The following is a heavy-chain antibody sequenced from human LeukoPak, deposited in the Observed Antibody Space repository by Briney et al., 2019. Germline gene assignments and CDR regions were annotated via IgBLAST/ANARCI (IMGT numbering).Heavy chain of an antibody. Sequence: GGSLRLSCAASGFTFSNYMMHWVRQAPGKGLVWVSRIKSDGITITYADSVKGRFTISRDNAKNLLYLQMNSLRAEDTAVYYCARPYSSSWYGDDYWGQGTLVTVSS. V-gene: IGHV3-74*01. D-gene: IGHD6-13*01. J-gene: IGHJ4*02. CDR2: IKSDGITI. CDR1: GFTFSNYM. CDR3: ARPYSSSWYGDDY.